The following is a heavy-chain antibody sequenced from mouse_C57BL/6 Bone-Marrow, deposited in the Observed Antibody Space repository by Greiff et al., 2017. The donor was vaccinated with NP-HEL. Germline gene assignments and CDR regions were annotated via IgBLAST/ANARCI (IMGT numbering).Heavy chain of an antibody. Sequence: VQLQQSGAELVKPGESGKIDCKVFGCAVSSYWSNWVKQRPGKGLEWIGQIYPGGGDTNYNGKFKGKATLTADKSSSTAYMQLSSLTSEDSEVYFCARSWLRGFAYWGQGTLVTVSA. CDR2: IYPGGGDT. J-gene: IGHJ3*01. CDR1: GCAVSSYW. D-gene: IGHD3-2*02. CDR3: ARSWLRGFAY. V-gene: IGHV1-80*01.